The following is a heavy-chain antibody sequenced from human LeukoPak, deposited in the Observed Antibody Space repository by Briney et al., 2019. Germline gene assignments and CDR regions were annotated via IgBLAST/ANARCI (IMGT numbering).Heavy chain of an antibody. D-gene: IGHD1-26*01. CDR3: ARLAGAGSSGFDY. V-gene: IGHV3-21*01. CDR2: ISSSSSYM. CDR1: GFTFSSYG. Sequence: GGSLRLSCAASGFTFSSYGMHWVRQAPGKGLEWVSSISSSSSYMKYAESVRGRFTISRDNAKNSLYLHMSSLRAEDTAVYYCARLAGAGSSGFDYWGQGTLVTVSS. J-gene: IGHJ4*02.